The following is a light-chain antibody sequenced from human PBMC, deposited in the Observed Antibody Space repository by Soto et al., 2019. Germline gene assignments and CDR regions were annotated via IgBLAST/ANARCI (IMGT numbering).Light chain of an antibody. J-gene: IGKJ2*01. V-gene: IGKV3-15*01. Sequence: EIGMTQSRANLSVSPGERATRACRASQSVTSNLAWYQQKPGQGPRLLIYGASTRATSIPARFSGSGSGTEFTLTINSLQSEDFAVYYCQQYNKWPPYTFGQGTKLEIK. CDR2: GAS. CDR3: QQYNKWPPYT. CDR1: QSVTSN.